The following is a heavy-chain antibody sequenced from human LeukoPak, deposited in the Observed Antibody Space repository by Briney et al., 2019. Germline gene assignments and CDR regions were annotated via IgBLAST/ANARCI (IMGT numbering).Heavy chain of an antibody. D-gene: IGHD5-24*01. Sequence: SQTLSLTRVISGDSFASNSTACNWIRQSPSRGLEWLGRTYYRSKWYNDYAVSVKSRITINPDTSKNQFSLQLNSVTPEDTAVYYCARGGQGDGYSADEAFDFWGQGTMVTVS. CDR2: TYYRSKWYN. CDR1: GDSFASNSTA. J-gene: IGHJ3*01. CDR3: ARGGQGDGYSADEAFDF. V-gene: IGHV6-1*01.